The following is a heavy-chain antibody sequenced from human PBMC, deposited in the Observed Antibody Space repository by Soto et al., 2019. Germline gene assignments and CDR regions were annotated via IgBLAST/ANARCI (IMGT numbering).Heavy chain of an antibody. CDR3: AREVPAASWPDYYYGMDV. J-gene: IGHJ6*02. V-gene: IGHV4-4*07. Sequence: PSETLSLTCTVSGGSISSYYWSWIRQPAGKGLEWIGRIYTSGGTNYNPSLKSRVTMSVDTSKNQFSLKLGSVTAADTAVYYCAREVPAASWPDYYYGMDVWGQGTTVTVSS. D-gene: IGHD2-2*01. CDR1: GGSISSYY. CDR2: IYTSGGT.